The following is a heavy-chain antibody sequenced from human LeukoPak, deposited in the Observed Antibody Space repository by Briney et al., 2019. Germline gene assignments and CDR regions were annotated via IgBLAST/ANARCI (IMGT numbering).Heavy chain of an antibody. V-gene: IGHV3-30-3*02. J-gene: IGHJ4*02. D-gene: IGHD1-26*01. CDR1: GFTFSSYT. Sequence: GRSLRLSCAASGFTFSSYTMHWVRQAPGKGLEWVAVISYDGNNKYYADSVKGRFTISRDNSKNTLYLQMNSLRAEDTAVYYCAKIMGSGSYQPPYFDYWGQGTLVAVSS. CDR3: AKIMGSGSYQPPYFDY. CDR2: ISYDGNNK.